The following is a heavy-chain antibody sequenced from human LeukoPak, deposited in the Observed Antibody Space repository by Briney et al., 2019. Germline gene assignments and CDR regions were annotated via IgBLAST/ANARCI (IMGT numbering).Heavy chain of an antibody. V-gene: IGHV1-69*05. CDR1: GGTFSSYA. D-gene: IGHD3-3*01. CDR2: IIPIFGTA. CDR3: ARGVLRRNWFDP. Sequence: EASVKVSCKASGGTFSSYAISWVRQAPGQGLEWMGGIIPIFGTANYAQKFQGRVTITTDEPTSTAYMELSSLRSEDTAVYYCARGVLRRNWFDPWGQGTLVTVSS. J-gene: IGHJ5*02.